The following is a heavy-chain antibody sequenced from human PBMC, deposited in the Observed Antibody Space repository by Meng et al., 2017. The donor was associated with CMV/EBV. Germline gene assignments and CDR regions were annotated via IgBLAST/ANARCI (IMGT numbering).Heavy chain of an antibody. Sequence: QVQLVQSGAEVKKPGSSVKVSCKASGGTFSSYAISWVRQAPGQGLEWMGGIIPIFGTANYAQKFQGRVTITADESTSTAYMELSSLRSEDTAVYYCAVTYCGGDCYLGSSDYWGQGTMVTVSS. CDR1: GGTFSSYA. CDR3: AVTYCGGDCYLGSSDY. D-gene: IGHD2-21*02. V-gene: IGHV1-69*12. CDR2: IIPIFGTA. J-gene: IGHJ4*02.